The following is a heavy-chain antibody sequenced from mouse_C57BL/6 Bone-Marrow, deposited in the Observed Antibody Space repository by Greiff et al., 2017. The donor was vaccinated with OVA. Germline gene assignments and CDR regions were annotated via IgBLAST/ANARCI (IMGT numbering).Heavy chain of an antibody. CDR3: VRSVLLYGSSYDYAMDY. D-gene: IGHD1-1*01. V-gene: IGHV10-1*01. CDR2: IRSKSNNYAT. CDR1: GFSFNTYA. Sequence: EVKLVESGGGLVQPKGSLKLSCAASGFSFNTYAMNWVRQAPGKGLEWVARIRSKSNNYATYYADSVKDRFTISRDDSESMLYLQMNNLKTEDTAMYYCVRSVLLYGSSYDYAMDYWGQGTSVTVSS. J-gene: IGHJ4*01.